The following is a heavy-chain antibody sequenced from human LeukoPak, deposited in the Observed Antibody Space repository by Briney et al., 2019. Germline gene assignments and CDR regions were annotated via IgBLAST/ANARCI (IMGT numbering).Heavy chain of an antibody. D-gene: IGHD3-10*01. J-gene: IGHJ6*02. CDR3: ARIRVPPYYGMDV. CDR1: GGSISSSSYY. V-gene: IGHV4-39*01. CDR2: IYYSGST. Sequence: SEALSLTCTVSGGSISSSSYYWGWIRQPPGKGLEWIGSIYYSGSTYYNPSLKSRVTISVDTSKNQFSLKLSSVTAADTAVYYCARIRVPPYYGMDVWGQGTTVTVSS.